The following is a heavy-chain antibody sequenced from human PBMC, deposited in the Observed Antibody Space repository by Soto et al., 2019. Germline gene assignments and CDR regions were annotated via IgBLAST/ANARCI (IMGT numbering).Heavy chain of an antibody. CDR1: GFTVSGKKY. Sequence: DVKLVASGGGLIQPGESLRLSCEAFGFTVSGKKYVAWVRQAPGKGLEWVSALYDLDGTYYADSVKGRFTTSSDSSRTTVYLQMSSLRPDDTAVYSCATWHLQEHAYDIWGQGTMVTVSS. CDR3: ATWHLQEHAYDI. CDR2: LYDLDGT. J-gene: IGHJ3*02. V-gene: IGHV3-53*01. D-gene: IGHD1-1*01.